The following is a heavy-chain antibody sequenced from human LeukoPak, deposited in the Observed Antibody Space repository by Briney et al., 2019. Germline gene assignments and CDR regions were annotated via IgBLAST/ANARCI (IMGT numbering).Heavy chain of an antibody. CDR3: AKVSTYFFGAPINYYMDV. J-gene: IGHJ6*03. D-gene: IGHD3-16*01. V-gene: IGHV3-30*18. CDR1: GFTFNSFG. CDR2: ISYDGSNK. Sequence: GGSLRLSCATSGFTFNSFGMHWARQAPGKGLEWVAFISYDGSNKDYADSVKGRFTISRDNSKSTLFLQMNSLRAEDTAIYYCAKVSTYFFGAPINYYMDVWGKGTTVSISS.